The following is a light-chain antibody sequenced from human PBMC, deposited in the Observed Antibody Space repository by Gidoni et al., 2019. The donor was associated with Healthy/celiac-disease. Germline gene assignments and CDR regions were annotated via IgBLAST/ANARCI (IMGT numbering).Light chain of an antibody. CDR2: WAS. CDR1: QSVLYSSNNKNY. V-gene: IGKV4-1*01. Sequence: DIVMTQSPDSLPVSLGERATINCKSSQSVLYSSNNKNYLAWYQQKPGQPPKLLIYWASTRESGVPDRFSGSGSWTDFTLTISRLQAEDVAVYYCQQYYSTPLTFGGGTKVEIK. J-gene: IGKJ4*01. CDR3: QQYYSTPLT.